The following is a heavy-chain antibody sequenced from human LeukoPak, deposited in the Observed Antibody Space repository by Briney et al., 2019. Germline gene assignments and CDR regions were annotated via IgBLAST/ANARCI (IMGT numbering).Heavy chain of an antibody. CDR3: ARVTGDDAFDI. Sequence: KSGGSLRLSCAASGFTFSDYYMSWIRQAPGKGLEWVSHISTSGTTICYADSVKVRFTISRDNAKNSLYLQMNSLRAEDTAVYYCARVTGDDAFDIWGQGTMVTVSS. J-gene: IGHJ3*02. CDR1: GFTFSDYY. D-gene: IGHD1-20*01. V-gene: IGHV3-11*01. CDR2: ISTSGTTI.